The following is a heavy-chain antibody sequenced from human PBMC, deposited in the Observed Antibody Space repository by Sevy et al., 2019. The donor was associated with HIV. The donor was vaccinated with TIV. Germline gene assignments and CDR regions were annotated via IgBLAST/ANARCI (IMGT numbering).Heavy chain of an antibody. Sequence: SETLSLACSVSGVSFPGSPYYWSWIRQGPGKGLECIGYMYDSGSAFYNPSLESRVIMSVDKSKTQFSLRLSSVTAADTAVYYCARRPDTILRGGFDRWDQGTLVTVSS. CDR3: ARRPDTILRGGFDR. V-gene: IGHV4-30-4*01. D-gene: IGHD5-18*01. CDR2: MYDSGSA. J-gene: IGHJ4*02. CDR1: GVSFPGSPYY.